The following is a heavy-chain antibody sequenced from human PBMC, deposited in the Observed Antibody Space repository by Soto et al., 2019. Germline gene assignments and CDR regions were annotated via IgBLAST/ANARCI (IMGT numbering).Heavy chain of an antibody. V-gene: IGHV3-9*01. CDR2: ISWNSGSI. J-gene: IGHJ4*02. CDR3: AKGARAATDY. Sequence: VQLVESGGGLVQPGRSLRLSCAASGFTFDDYAMHWVRQAPGKGLEWVSGISWNSGSIGYADSVKGRFTISRDNAKNSLYLQMNSLRAEDTALYYCAKGARAATDYWGQGTLVTVSS. D-gene: IGHD2-15*01. CDR1: GFTFDDYA.